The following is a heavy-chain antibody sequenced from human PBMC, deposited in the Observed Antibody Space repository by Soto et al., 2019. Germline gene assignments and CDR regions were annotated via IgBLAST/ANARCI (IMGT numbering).Heavy chain of an antibody. CDR1: GFNFSGSA. CDR2: IRSTANSYAT. J-gene: IGHJ6*03. V-gene: IGHV3-73*01. Sequence: EVQLVDSGVGLVQPGGSLKLSCAASGFNFSGSAMHWVRQASGKGLEWVGRIRSTANSYATAYAASVKGRFTISRDDSQSKSYLQMNSLQTEDTAVYYCTRPSIDDYGDYVAGYYDCYMDVWGKGTTVTVSS. D-gene: IGHD4-17*01. CDR3: TRPSIDDYGDYVAGYYDCYMDV.